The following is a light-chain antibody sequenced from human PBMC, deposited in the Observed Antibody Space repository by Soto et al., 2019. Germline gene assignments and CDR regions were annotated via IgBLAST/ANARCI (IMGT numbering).Light chain of an antibody. CDR3: QQYDNLPST. J-gene: IGKJ5*01. CDR1: QYISNY. Sequence: DIQMTQSPSSRSASVGDRVTITCQASQYISNYLNGYQQKPGKAPKLLIYDASNLETGVPSRFSGSGSGTDFTFTISSLQPEDIATYYCQQYDNLPSTFGQGTRLEI. CDR2: DAS. V-gene: IGKV1-33*01.